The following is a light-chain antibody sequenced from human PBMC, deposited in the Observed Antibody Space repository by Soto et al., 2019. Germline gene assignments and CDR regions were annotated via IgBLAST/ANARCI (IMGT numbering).Light chain of an antibody. V-gene: IGKV3-20*01. CDR3: QQYGSSGT. CDR2: GAS. CDR1: QSVSNNY. Sequence: EIVLTQSPGTLSLSPGERATLSCRASQSVSNNYLAWYQQKPGQAPRLLIFGASNRATGIPDRFGRSGSGTGFTLTISRLEPEVFAVYYCQQYGSSGTFGEGTKVEIK. J-gene: IGKJ1*01.